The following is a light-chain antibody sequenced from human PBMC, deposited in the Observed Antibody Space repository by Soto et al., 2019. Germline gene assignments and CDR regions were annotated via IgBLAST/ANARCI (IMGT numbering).Light chain of an antibody. Sequence: IQLTQSPSSLSASVGDRVTITCRASQGISSYLAWYQQKPGKAPKLLIYAASTLQSGVPSRFSGSGSGTDFTLTISSLQPEEFATYYCQQLNRYPYTFGQGTKLEIK. CDR1: QGISSY. CDR3: QQLNRYPYT. CDR2: AAS. J-gene: IGKJ2*01. V-gene: IGKV1-9*01.